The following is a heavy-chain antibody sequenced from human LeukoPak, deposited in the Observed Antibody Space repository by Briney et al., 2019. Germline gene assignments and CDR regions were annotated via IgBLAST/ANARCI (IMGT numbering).Heavy chain of an antibody. CDR1: GDSISSRNYY. D-gene: IGHD2/OR15-2a*01. J-gene: IGHJ4*02. CDR2: IYYSGST. Sequence: SETLSLTCTVSGDSISSRNYYWGWIRQPPGKGLEWIGSIYYSGSTYYNPSLKSRVTISVDTSKDQFSLQLTSAAADTAVYYCAKEMKYFGSKLDYWGRGTLVTVS. CDR3: AKEMKYFGSKLDY. V-gene: IGHV4-39*02.